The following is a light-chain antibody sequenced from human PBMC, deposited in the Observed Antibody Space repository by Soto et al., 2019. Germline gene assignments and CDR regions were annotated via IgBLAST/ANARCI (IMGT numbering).Light chain of an antibody. CDR2: DVS. J-gene: IGLJ2*01. V-gene: IGLV2-14*03. CDR1: SSDIGAYNS. Sequence: QSVLTQPASVPASPGQSITISCTGTSSDIGAYNSVSWYQQHPGEAPQLIIYDVSYRPSGISSRFSGSKSGNTASLTVSGLQADDDADYYCASYTTGRIRVFGGGTKLTVL. CDR3: ASYTTGRIRV.